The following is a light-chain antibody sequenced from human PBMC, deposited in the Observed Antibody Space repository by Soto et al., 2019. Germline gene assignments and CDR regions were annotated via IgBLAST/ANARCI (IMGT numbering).Light chain of an antibody. J-gene: IGKJ2*02. CDR3: QQYNSFSGT. Sequence: DIQMTQSPSTLSASVGDRVTITCRASQSISTWLAWYQQKPGKAPKLLIFDDSTLQGGVPSRFSGSGSGIEFTLTISSLQSDDFATYYCQQYNSFSGTFGQGTKLEIK. CDR2: DDS. V-gene: IGKV1-5*01. CDR1: QSISTW.